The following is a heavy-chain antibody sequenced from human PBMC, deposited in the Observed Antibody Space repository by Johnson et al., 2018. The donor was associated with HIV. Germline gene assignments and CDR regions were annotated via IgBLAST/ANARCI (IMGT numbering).Heavy chain of an antibody. CDR3: ASLGYTSGWIVSDDGFDV. J-gene: IGHJ3*01. Sequence: QVLLVESGGGLVKPGGSLRLSCAASGFTFSSYAMHGVRQAPGKGLEWVAVISYDGSNKYYADSVKGRFTLSRDNSKNTLYLQMNSLRPEDTAVYYCASLGYTSGWIVSDDGFDVWGQGTLVTVSS. D-gene: IGHD6-19*01. CDR1: GFTFSSYA. V-gene: IGHV3-30-3*01. CDR2: ISYDGSNK.